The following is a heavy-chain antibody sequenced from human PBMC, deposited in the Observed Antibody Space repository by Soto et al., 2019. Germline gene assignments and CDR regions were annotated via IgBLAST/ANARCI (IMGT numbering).Heavy chain of an antibody. V-gene: IGHV3-48*02. J-gene: IGHJ3*02. CDR3: AIDSKEYSSSSFAFDI. CDR1: GFTFSSYS. CDR2: ISSSSSTI. Sequence: GGSLRLSCAASGFTFSSYSMNWVRQAPGKGLEWVSYISSSSSTIYYADSVKGRFTISRDNAKNSLYLQMNSLRDEDTAVYYCAIDSKEYSSSSFAFDIWGQGTMVTVAS. D-gene: IGHD6-6*01.